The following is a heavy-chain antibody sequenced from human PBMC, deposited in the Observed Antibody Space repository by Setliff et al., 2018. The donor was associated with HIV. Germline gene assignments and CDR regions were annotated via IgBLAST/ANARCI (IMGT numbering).Heavy chain of an antibody. CDR1: SGSVSRSDYY. CDR3: ARAYSGSLTAYWYFDL. J-gene: IGHJ2*01. CDR2: IYWSGLT. V-gene: IGHV4-39*01. Sequence: SETLSLTCTVSSGSVSRSDYYWGWIRQTPGKGLEWIGSIYWSGLTFYNPSLKSRVTISVDTSKNQFSLRLNSVTAADTAVYYCARAYSGSLTAYWYFDLWGRGTLVTVSS. D-gene: IGHD1-26*01.